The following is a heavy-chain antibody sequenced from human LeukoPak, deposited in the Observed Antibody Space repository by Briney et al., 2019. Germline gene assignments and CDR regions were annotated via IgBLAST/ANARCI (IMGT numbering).Heavy chain of an antibody. J-gene: IGHJ5*02. CDR3: ARGGTYNDILSFDP. CDR1: GGSISYYY. Sequence: PSETLSLTCTVSGGSISYYYWTWIRQSPGKGLEWIGQIYYTGSTYYNPSLKRRVTISVDTSRNQFSLNLTSVTAADTAVYHCARGGTYNDILSFDPWGQGTLVTASS. CDR2: IYYTGST. V-gene: IGHV4-59*01. D-gene: IGHD3-9*01.